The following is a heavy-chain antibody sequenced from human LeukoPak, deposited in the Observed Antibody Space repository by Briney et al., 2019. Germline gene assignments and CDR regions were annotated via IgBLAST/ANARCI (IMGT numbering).Heavy chain of an antibody. D-gene: IGHD5-12*01. V-gene: IGHV3-33*01. CDR3: ARDRGYTQDY. J-gene: IGHJ4*02. CDR1: GFSFSSYG. Sequence: PGGSLRLSCAASGFSFSSYGMHWVRQAPGKGLEWVAVIWYDGSNKNYADSVKGRFTISRDNSKNTLYLQMNSLRVEDTAVYFCARDRGYTQDYWGQGTLVTVSS. CDR2: IWYDGSNK.